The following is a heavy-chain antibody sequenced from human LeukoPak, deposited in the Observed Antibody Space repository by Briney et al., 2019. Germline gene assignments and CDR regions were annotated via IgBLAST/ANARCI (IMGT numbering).Heavy chain of an antibody. CDR2: MNPNSGNT. Sequence: ASVKVSCKASGYTFTSYDINWVRQATGQGLEWMGWMNPNSGNTGYAQKFQGRVTMTRNTSISTAYVELSSLRSEGTAVYYCARATAMVQGNYYYGMDVWGQGTTVTVSS. J-gene: IGHJ6*02. CDR1: GYTFTSYD. V-gene: IGHV1-8*01. D-gene: IGHD5-18*01. CDR3: ARATAMVQGNYYYGMDV.